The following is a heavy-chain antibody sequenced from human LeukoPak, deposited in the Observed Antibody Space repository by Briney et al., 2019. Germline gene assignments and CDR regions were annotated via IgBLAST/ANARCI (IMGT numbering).Heavy chain of an antibody. V-gene: IGHV3-23*01. J-gene: IGHJ4*02. D-gene: IGHD2-21*02. CDR2: ISGSGGTT. CDR1: GFTFSTYA. Sequence: GGSLRLSCAASGFTFSTYAMSWVRQAPGKGLEWDSAISGSGGTTYYADSVKGRFTISRDNSKNTLYLQMNSLRAEDTAVYYCAKDVVVTAHRALDYWGQGTLVTVSS. CDR3: AKDVVVTAHRALDY.